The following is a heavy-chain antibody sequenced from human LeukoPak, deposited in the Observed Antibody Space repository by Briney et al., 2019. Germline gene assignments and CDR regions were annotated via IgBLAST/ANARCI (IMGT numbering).Heavy chain of an antibody. D-gene: IGHD3-22*01. CDR3: ARVYYYDSSGYAGAIDY. CDR2: ISESGVGT. Sequence: GGSLRLACAASGFTFRTYAMNWVRQAPGKGLEWVSGISESGVGTNYADSVKGRFTTSRDNSKNTLYLQMNSLRAEDTAVYYCARVYYYDSSGYAGAIDYWGQGTLVTVSS. CDR1: GFTFRTYA. V-gene: IGHV3-23*01. J-gene: IGHJ4*02.